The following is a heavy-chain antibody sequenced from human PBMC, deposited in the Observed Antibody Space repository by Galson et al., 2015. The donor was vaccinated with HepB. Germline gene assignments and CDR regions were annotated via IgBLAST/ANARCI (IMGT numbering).Heavy chain of an antibody. CDR3: ARVTGFWSGYSY. CDR1: GYTFTGYY. D-gene: IGHD3-3*01. Sequence: SVKVSCKASGYTFTGYYMHWVRQAPGQGLEWMGWINPNSGGTNYAQKFQGRVTMTGDTSISTAYMELSRLRSDDTAVYYCARVTGFWSGYSYWGQGTLVTVSS. J-gene: IGHJ4*02. V-gene: IGHV1-2*02. CDR2: INPNSGGT.